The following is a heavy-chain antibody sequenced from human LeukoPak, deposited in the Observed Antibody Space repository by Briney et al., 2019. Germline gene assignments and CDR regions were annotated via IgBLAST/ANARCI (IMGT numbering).Heavy chain of an antibody. CDR1: GGTFSSYA. D-gene: IGHD6-13*01. V-gene: IGHV1-69*13. J-gene: IGHJ4*02. CDR3: ARPCSSSWHTTDYYFDY. Sequence: SVTVSCKASGGTFSSYAISWVRQAPGQGLEWMGGIIPIFGTANYAQKFQGRVTITADESTSTAYMELSSLRSEDTAVYYCARPCSSSWHTTDYYFDYWGQGTLVTVSS. CDR2: IIPIFGTA.